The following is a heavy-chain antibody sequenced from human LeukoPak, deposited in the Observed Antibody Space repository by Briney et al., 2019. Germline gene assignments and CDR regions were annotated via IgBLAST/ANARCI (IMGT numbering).Heavy chain of an antibody. J-gene: IGHJ6*03. CDR1: GFTLGNYA. CDR2: ISGSGGST. Sequence: TGGSLRLSCAASGFTLGNYAMSWVRQAPGKGLEWVSGISGSGGSTYYADSVKGRFTISRDNAKDSLFLQMNSLQDADTAVYYCARAPTPYFTYYMDVWGKGTTVTVSS. V-gene: IGHV3-23*01. CDR3: ARAPTPYFTYYMDV. D-gene: IGHD2-21*01.